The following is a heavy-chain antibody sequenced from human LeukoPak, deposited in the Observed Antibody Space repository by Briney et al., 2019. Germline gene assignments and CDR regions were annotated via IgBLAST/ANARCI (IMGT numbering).Heavy chain of an antibody. D-gene: IGHD5-12*01. CDR1: EFSVGSNY. J-gene: IGHJ4*02. CDR3: ARGPSGYHNT. CDR2: IYSGGST. Sequence: PGGSLRLSCAASEFSVGSNYMTWVRQAPGKGLEWVSLIYSGGSTYYADSVKGRFTISRDNSKNTLYLQMNSLRAEDTAVYHCARGPSGYHNTGGQGTPVTVSS. V-gene: IGHV3-66*01.